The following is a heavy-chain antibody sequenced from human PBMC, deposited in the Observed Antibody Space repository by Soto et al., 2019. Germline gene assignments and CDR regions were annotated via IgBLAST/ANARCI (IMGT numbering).Heavy chain of an antibody. Sequence: EEQLLESGGGLVQPGGSLRLSCAATGFNFGSYAMGWVRQATGKGLEWVSGVSGSGSSPYYADSVKGRLTISKDKSKNTLYLDLNNLRSEDTAVYFCVKGKESGYRGAFDSWGQGTMVTVSS. CDR1: GFNFGSYA. D-gene: IGHD5-18*01. V-gene: IGHV3-23*01. J-gene: IGHJ4*02. CDR3: VKGKESGYRGAFDS. CDR2: VSGSGSSP.